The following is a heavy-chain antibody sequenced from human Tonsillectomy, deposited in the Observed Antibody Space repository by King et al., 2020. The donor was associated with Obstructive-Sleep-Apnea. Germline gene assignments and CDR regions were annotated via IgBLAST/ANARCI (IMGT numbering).Heavy chain of an antibody. J-gene: IGHJ4*02. V-gene: IGHV3-43D*03. CDR2: ISRDGGST. Sequence: VQLVESGGVVVQPGGSLRLSCAASGFTFDDYAMQWVRQAPGKGLEWVSHISRDGGSTYYADSVKGRFTISRDNSKNSLYLQMNSLRAEDTALYYCAKDIIGYYDSSGYIDSWGQGTLVTVSS. CDR1: GFTFDDYA. CDR3: AKDIIGYYDSSGYIDS. D-gene: IGHD3-22*01.